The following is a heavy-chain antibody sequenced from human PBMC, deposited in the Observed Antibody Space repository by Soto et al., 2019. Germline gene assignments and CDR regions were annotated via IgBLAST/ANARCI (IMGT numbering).Heavy chain of an antibody. Sequence: EVQLLESGGGLVQPGGPLRLSCTASGFTFRNYVMSWVRQAPGRGLEWVSAISVSGGSTFYADSVKGRFIISRDNSKNTLYLQLNSLRAEDTAVYFRARVQILQKENIFDYWGQGTLVTVSS. V-gene: IGHV3-23*01. CDR2: ISVSGGST. D-gene: IGHD1-1*01. CDR1: GFTFRNYV. J-gene: IGHJ4*02. CDR3: ARVQILQKENIFDY.